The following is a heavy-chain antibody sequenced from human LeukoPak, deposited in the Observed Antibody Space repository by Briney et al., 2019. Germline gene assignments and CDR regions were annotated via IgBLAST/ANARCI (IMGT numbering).Heavy chain of an antibody. CDR2: IIPIFGTA. CDR1: GGTFSSYA. CDR3: ARDMLAAAYAFDI. Sequence: SVKVSCKASGGTFSSYAISWVRQAPGQGLEWMGGIIPIFGTANYAQKFQGRVTITADKSTSTAYMELSSLRSEDTAVYYCARDMLAAAYAFDIWGQGTMVTVSS. J-gene: IGHJ3*02. D-gene: IGHD6-13*01. V-gene: IGHV1-69*06.